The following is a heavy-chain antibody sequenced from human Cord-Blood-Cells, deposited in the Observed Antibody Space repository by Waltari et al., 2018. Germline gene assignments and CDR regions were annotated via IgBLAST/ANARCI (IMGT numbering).Heavy chain of an antibody. CDR1: GYSISSGYY. V-gene: IGHV4-38-2*02. CDR2: IYHSGST. CDR3: AREIKGMDV. Sequence: QVQLQESGPGLVKPSETLSLTCAVSGYSISSGYYWGWIRQPPGKGLEWIGSIYHSGSTYYNPSLRSRVTISVDTSKNQFSRKLRSVTAADTAVYYCAREIKGMDVWGQGTTVTVSS. J-gene: IGHJ6*02.